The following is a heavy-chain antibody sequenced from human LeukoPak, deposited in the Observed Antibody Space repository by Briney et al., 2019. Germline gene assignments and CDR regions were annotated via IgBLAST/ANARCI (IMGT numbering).Heavy chain of an antibody. J-gene: IGHJ4*02. CDR2: IYTSGST. Sequence: SETLSFTCTVSGGSISSGSYYWSWIRQPAGKGLEWIGRIYTSGSTNYNPSLKSRVTISVDTSKNQFSLKLGSVTAADTAVYYCARGSGIAAAGTFDYWGQGALVTVSS. CDR1: GGSISSGSYY. D-gene: IGHD6-13*01. CDR3: ARGSGIAAAGTFDY. V-gene: IGHV4-61*02.